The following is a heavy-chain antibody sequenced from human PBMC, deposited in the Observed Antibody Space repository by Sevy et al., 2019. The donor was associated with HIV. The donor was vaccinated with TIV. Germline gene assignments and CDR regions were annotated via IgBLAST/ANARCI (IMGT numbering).Heavy chain of an antibody. CDR1: GFIFSTYS. CDR2: VSSSSGYI. Sequence: GGSLRLSCAASGFIFSTYSMNWVRQAPGKGLEWVSSVSSSSGYIYYADSVKGRFTISRDNAKNSLYLEMNSLRAEDTAVYFCARGHVVVPGAAPYYYYHMDVWGKRTTVTVSS. CDR3: ARGHVVVPGAAPYYYYHMDV. V-gene: IGHV3-21*01. D-gene: IGHD2-2*01. J-gene: IGHJ6*03.